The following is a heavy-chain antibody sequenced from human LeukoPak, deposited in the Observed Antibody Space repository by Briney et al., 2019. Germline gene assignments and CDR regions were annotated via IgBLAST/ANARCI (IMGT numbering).Heavy chain of an antibody. V-gene: IGHV4-59*01. Sequence: SETLSLTCTVSGGSISSYYWSWIRQPPGKGLEWIGYVYYSGSTHYNPSLKSRVTISVDTSKSQFSLRLSSVTAADTAVYYCARDDYGDHTIDYWGQGTLVTVSS. J-gene: IGHJ4*02. CDR1: GGSISSYY. D-gene: IGHD4-17*01. CDR2: VYYSGST. CDR3: ARDDYGDHTIDY.